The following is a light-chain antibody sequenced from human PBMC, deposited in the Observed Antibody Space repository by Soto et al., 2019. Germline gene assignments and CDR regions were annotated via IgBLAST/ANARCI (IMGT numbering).Light chain of an antibody. CDR3: QQYQSWPLT. J-gene: IGKJ4*01. CDR2: GVS. CDR1: QSVSSN. V-gene: IGKV3-15*01. Sequence: EILLTQSPGTLSLSPGERATLSCRASQSVSSNLAWYQQKLGQDPRLLIHGVSARATGIPARFSGSGSETEFTLTISSLQSEDFDVYYCQQYQSWPLTFGGGTKVDIK.